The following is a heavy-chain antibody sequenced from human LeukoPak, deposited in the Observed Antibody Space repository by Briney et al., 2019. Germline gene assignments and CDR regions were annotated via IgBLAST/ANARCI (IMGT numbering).Heavy chain of an antibody. CDR3: AKENDILTGYDDY. J-gene: IGHJ4*02. V-gene: IGHV3-66*01. CDR1: GFTVSSNY. CDR2: IYSGGST. Sequence: PGGSLRLSCAASGFTVSSNYMSWVRQAPGKGLEWVSVIYSGGSTYYADSVKGRFTISRDNSKNTLYLQMNSLRAEDTAVYYCAKENDILTGYDDYWGQGTLVTVSS. D-gene: IGHD3-9*01.